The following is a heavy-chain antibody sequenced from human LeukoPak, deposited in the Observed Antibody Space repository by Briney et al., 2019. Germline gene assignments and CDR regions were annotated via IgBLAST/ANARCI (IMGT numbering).Heavy chain of an antibody. CDR2: ISAYDGDT. CDR3: ARGGSGWYVDY. Sequence: ASVKVSCKASGYTFTSYYTHWVRQAPGQGLEWMGWISAYDGDTDCAQKLQGRVTMTTDTSTSTAYMELRSLRSDDTAVYYCARGGSGWYVDYWGQGTLVTVSS. J-gene: IGHJ4*02. CDR1: GYTFTSYY. V-gene: IGHV1-18*04. D-gene: IGHD6-19*01.